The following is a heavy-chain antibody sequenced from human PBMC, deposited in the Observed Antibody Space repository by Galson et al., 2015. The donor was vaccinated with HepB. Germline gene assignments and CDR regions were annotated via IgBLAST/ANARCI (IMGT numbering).Heavy chain of an antibody. J-gene: IGHJ3*02. CDR1: GGTFSSYG. Sequence: SVKVSCKASGGTFSSYGVSWVRQAPGQGLEWMGGIIPIAGTPNYAQKFQGRVTITADKSTSTAFMELISLTSDDTAVYYCARAACSTANCRVLSAFDMWGQGTVVTVSS. CDR2: IIPIAGTP. CDR3: ARAACSTANCRVLSAFDM. D-gene: IGHD2-2*01. V-gene: IGHV1-69*06.